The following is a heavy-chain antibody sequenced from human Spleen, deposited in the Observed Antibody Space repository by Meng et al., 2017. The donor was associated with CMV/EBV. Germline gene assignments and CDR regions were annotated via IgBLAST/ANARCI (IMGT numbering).Heavy chain of an antibody. V-gene: IGHV4-30-4*08. CDR2: IHYSGST. CDR1: GGSISSGDYY. Sequence: QVQLPESGPGLVKPSQPLSLPCTVSGGSISSGDYYWSWIRQPPGKGLEWIAYIHYSGSTYYSPSLKSRVTMSVDTSKNQFSLKLSSVSAADTAVYYCARDRGDYDFWSGYFDYWGQGTLVTVSS. J-gene: IGHJ4*02. D-gene: IGHD3-3*01. CDR3: ARDRGDYDFWSGYFDY.